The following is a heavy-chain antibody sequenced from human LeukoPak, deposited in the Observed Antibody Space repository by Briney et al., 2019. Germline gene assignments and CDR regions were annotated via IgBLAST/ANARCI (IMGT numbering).Heavy chain of an antibody. V-gene: IGHV3-21*01. CDR1: GFTFSSYS. CDR3: ARGAAMIVVVMAEYFQH. Sequence: KSGGSLRLSCAASGFTFSSYSLNWVRQAPGKGLEWVSSISSSSSYIYYADSVKGRFTISRDNAKKSLYLQMNSLRAEDTAVYYCARGAAMIVVVMAEYFQHWGQGTLVTVSS. J-gene: IGHJ1*01. CDR2: ISSSSSYI. D-gene: IGHD3-22*01.